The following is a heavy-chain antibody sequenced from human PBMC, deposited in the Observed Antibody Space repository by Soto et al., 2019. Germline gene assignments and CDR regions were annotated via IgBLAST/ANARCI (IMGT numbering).Heavy chain of an antibody. CDR3: ARGFCSGGSCYEDNWFDP. CDR2: IYYSGST. Sequence: PSETLSLTCTVSGGSISSYYWSWIRQPPGKGLEWIGYIYYSGSTNYNPSLKSRVTISVDTSKNQFSLKLSSVTAADTAVYYCARGFCSGGSCYEDNWFDPWGQGTLVTVSS. V-gene: IGHV4-59*08. CDR1: GGSISSYY. D-gene: IGHD2-15*01. J-gene: IGHJ5*02.